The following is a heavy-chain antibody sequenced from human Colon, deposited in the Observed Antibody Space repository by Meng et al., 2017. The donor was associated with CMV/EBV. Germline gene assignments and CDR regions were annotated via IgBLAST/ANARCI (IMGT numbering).Heavy chain of an antibody. CDR1: GYTFTDYI. CDR2: INPKSGDT. Sequence: CKASGYTFTDYIIHWVRQAPGQGVEWMGRINPKSGDTRYAHNFQGRATLTRDTSITTAYMELTGLTSNDTAIYYCAKDWSGGSCFDYWGQGTLVTVSS. V-gene: IGHV1-2*06. D-gene: IGHD2-15*01. J-gene: IGHJ4*02. CDR3: AKDWSGGSCFDY.